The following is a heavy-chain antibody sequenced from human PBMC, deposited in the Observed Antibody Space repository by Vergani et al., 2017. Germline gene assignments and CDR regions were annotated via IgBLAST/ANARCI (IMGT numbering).Heavy chain of an antibody. CDR1: GFSLSNARMG. V-gene: IGHV2-26*01. CDR3: ARARYSGSYSFDY. D-gene: IGHD1-26*01. Sequence: QVTLKESGPVPVKPTETLTLTCTVSGFSLSNARMGVSWIRQPPGKALEWLAHIFSNDEKSYSTSLKSRLTISKDTSKSQVVLTMTNMDPVDTATYYCARARYSGSYSFDYWGQGTLVTVSS. CDR2: IFSNDEK. J-gene: IGHJ4*02.